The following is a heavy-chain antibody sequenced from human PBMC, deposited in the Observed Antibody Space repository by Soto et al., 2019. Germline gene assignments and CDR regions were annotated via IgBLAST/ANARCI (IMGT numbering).Heavy chain of an antibody. J-gene: IGHJ6*03. D-gene: IGHD6-19*01. V-gene: IGHV3-23*01. Sequence: GGSLRLSCAASGFTFSSYAMSWVRQAPGKGLEWVSAISGSGGSTYYADSVKGRFTISRDNSKNTLYLQMNSLRAEDTAVYYCASKRRTQMAGTGGSYYYYTDVWGKGTTVTVSS. CDR2: ISGSGGST. CDR1: GFTFSSYA. CDR3: ASKRRTQMAGTGGSYYYYTDV.